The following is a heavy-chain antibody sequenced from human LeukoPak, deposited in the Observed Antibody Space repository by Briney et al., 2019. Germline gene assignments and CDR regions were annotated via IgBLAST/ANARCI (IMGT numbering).Heavy chain of an antibody. V-gene: IGHV1-8*01. J-gene: IGHJ4*02. CDR3: ARGLPSYYYDSSGWSY. CDR2: MNPNSGNT. Sequence: ASVKVSCKASGYTFTSYYINWVRQATGQGLEWMGWMNPNSGNTGYAQKFQGRVTMTRNTSISTAYMELSSLRSEDTAVYYCARGLPSYYYDSSGWSYWGQGTLVTVSS. CDR1: GYTFTSYY. D-gene: IGHD3-22*01.